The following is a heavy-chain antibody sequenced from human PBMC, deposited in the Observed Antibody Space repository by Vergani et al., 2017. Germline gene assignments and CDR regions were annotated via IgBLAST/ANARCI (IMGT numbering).Heavy chain of an antibody. J-gene: IGHJ4*02. CDR3: ARQRPVSGWSPGDFDD. D-gene: IGHD6-19*01. Sequence: QLQLQQSGPGLVKPSETLFLTCTVSADSISSGSYYWGWIRQPPGKSLEWIGSMYYSGLTYYNPSLKSRVAISVDTSKNQFSRKVTSVTAADTAVYFCARQRPVSGWSPGDFDDWGQGILVTVSS. CDR2: MYYSGLT. CDR1: ADSISSGSYY. V-gene: IGHV4-39*01.